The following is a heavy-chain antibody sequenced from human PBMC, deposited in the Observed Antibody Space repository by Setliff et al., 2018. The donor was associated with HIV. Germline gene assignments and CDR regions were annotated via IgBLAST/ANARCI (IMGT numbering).Heavy chain of an antibody. J-gene: IGHJ4*02. D-gene: IGHD6-13*01. Sequence: SQTLSCSASGFTFSSYAMHWVRQAPGKGLEYVSAITSNGSRTTYADSVKGRFTISRDNAKNTLYLQMNSLRAEDTAVYYCARGDYSSRYDYWGQGTLVTVSS. V-gene: IGHV3-64*04. CDR1: GFTFSSYA. CDR3: ARGDYSSRYDY. CDR2: ITSNGSRT.